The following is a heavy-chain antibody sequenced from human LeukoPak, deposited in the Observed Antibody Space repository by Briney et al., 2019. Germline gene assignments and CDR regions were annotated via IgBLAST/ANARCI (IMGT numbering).Heavy chain of an antibody. CDR1: GFTFSSYA. CDR2: ISYDGSNK. D-gene: IGHD3-22*01. CDR3: AKERLMGGYYYDSSGLPDV. Sequence: GGPLRLSCAASGFTFSSYAMHWVRQAPGKGLEWVAVISYDGSNKYYADSVKGRFTISRDNSKNTLYLQMNSLRAEDTAVYYCAKERLMGGYYYDSSGLPDVWGQGTTVTVSS. V-gene: IGHV3-30-3*01. J-gene: IGHJ6*02.